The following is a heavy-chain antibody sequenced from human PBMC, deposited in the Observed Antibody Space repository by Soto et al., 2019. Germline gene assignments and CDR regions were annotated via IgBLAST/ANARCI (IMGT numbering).Heavy chain of an antibody. D-gene: IGHD2-2*02. J-gene: IGHJ6*02. CDR1: GYTFTSYG. CDR2: ISAYNGNT. Sequence: ASVKVSCKASGYTFTSYGISWVRQAPGQGLEWMGWISAYNGNTNYAQKLQGRVTMTTDTSTSTAYMELRSLRSDDTAVYYCAREVVVVPAAIQVAGDYYYYYCMDAWGQGTTVTVSS. CDR3: AREVVVVPAAIQVAGDYYYYYCMDA. V-gene: IGHV1-18*04.